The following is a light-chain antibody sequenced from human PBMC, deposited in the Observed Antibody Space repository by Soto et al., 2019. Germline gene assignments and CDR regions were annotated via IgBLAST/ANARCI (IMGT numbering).Light chain of an antibody. J-gene: IGKJ4*01. Sequence: DIQMTQSPSSLSASVGDRVTITCRASQRISSYLNWYQQKPGKAPKLLIYAASRLQSGVPSRFSGSGSGTAFTLTISSLQPEDFATYYCQQSYSTPLTFGGGTKLEIK. CDR1: QRISSY. CDR2: AAS. V-gene: IGKV1-39*01. CDR3: QQSYSTPLT.